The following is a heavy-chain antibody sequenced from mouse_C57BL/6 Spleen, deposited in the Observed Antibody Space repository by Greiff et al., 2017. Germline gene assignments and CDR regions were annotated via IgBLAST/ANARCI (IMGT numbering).Heavy chain of an antibody. D-gene: IGHD1-1*01. CDR1: GYTFTSYW. J-gene: IGHJ4*01. CDR3: ARVYYNGSSLYYAMEG. CDR2: IDPSDSYT. V-gene: IGHV1-59*01. Sequence: QVQLQQPGAELVRPGTSVKLSCKASGYTFTSYWMHWVKQRPGQGLEWIGVIDPSDSYTNYNQKFKGKATLTVDTSSSTAYMQLSSLTSEDSAVYYCARVYYNGSSLYYAMEGWGQWTSGTVSS.